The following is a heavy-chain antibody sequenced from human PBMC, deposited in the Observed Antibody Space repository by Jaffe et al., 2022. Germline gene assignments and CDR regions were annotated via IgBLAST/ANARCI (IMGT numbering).Heavy chain of an antibody. CDR2: IYHSGST. D-gene: IGHD2-2*01. V-gene: IGHV4-4*02. Sequence: QVQLQESGPGLVKPSGTLSLTCAVSGGSISSSNWWSWIRQPPGKGLEWIGEIYHSGSTNYNPSLKSRVTISVDKSKNQFSLKLSSVTAADTAVYYCGGGIVVVPAAYIVGYWGQGTLVTVSS. CDR1: GGSISSSNW. J-gene: IGHJ4*02. CDR3: GGGIVVVPAAYIVGY.